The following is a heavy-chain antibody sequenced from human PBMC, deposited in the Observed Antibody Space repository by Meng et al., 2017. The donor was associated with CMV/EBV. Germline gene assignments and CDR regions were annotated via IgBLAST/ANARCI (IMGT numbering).Heavy chain of an antibody. D-gene: IGHD2-2*01. CDR3: ARVVPAAIGTIDY. CDR2: INPNSGGT. CDR1: GYTFTGYY. V-gene: IGHV1-2*02. J-gene: IGHJ4*02. Sequence: ASVKVSCKASGYTFTGYYMHWVRQAPGQGLEWMGWINPNSGGTNYAQKFQGRVTMTRDTSISTAYMELSRLRSDDTAVHYCARVVPAAIGTIDYWGQGTLVTVSS.